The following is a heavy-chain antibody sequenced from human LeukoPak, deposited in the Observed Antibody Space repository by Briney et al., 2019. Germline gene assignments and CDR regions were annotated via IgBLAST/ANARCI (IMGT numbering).Heavy chain of an antibody. CDR2: IRSKGYGGTT. CDR1: GFTFGDHA. V-gene: IGHV3-49*04. J-gene: IGHJ4*02. Sequence: GGSLRLSCSASGFTFGDHAMSWVRQAPGKGLEWVGFIRSKGYGGTTEYAASVEGRFSLSRDDSKSFVYLRMSSLKTEDTAVYYCTRVRSGNDFDYWGQGTLVTVSS. CDR3: TRVRSGNDFDY. D-gene: IGHD3-10*01.